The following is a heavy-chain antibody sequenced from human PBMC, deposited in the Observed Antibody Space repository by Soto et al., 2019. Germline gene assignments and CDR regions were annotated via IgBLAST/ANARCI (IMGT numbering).Heavy chain of an antibody. Sequence: QVQLQESGPGLVKPSQTLSLTCSVSGDSLRSGEYYWTWIRQSPGKGLEWIGFILYGGSTKYNPSLESRVTMSVDRSKNQFSLRLSSVTAADTAVYFCARGWDTRITGTTTWFDPWGPGTRVTVSS. D-gene: IGHD1-20*01. CDR1: GDSLRSGEYY. J-gene: IGHJ5*02. V-gene: IGHV4-30-4*01. CDR2: ILYGGST. CDR3: ARGWDTRITGTTTWFDP.